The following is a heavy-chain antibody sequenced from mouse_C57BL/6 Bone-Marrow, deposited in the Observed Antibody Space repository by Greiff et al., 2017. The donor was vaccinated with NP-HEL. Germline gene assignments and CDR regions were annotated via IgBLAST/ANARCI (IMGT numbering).Heavy chain of an antibody. V-gene: IGHV1-64*01. CDR2: IHPNSGST. Sequence: QVQLQQPGAELVKPGASVKLSCKASGYTFTSYWMHWVKQRPGQGLEWIGMIHPNSGSTNYNEKFKSKATLTVDKSSSTAYMQLSSLTSEDSAVYNCPQSSLYAMDYWGQGTAVTVSS. CDR3: PQSSLYAMDY. CDR1: GYTFTSYW. D-gene: IGHD1-3*01. J-gene: IGHJ4*01.